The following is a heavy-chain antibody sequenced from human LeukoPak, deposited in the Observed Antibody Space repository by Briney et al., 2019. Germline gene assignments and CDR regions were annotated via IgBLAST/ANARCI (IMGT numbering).Heavy chain of an antibody. CDR1: GGSFSGYY. J-gene: IGHJ4*02. CDR2: INHSGST. CDR3: ATRRIYYYDSSGYAY. Sequence: SDTLSLTCAVYGGSFSGYYWSWIRQPPSNRLESIREINHSGSTNYNPSLKSRVTISVDTSKNQFSLKLSSVTAADTAGYYCATRRIYYYDSSGYAYWGQGTLVSVSS. D-gene: IGHD3-22*01. V-gene: IGHV4-34*01.